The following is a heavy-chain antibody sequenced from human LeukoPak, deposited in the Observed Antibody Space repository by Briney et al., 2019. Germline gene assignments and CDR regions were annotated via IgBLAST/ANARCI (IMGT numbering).Heavy chain of an antibody. CDR3: ARSQVPAAMSYYYYYMDV. D-gene: IGHD2-2*01. Sequence: ASVKVSCKASGGTFSSYAISWVRQAPGQGLEWMGGIIPIFGTANYAQKFQGRVTITADESTSTAYMELSSLRSEDTAVYYCARSQVPAAMSYYYYYMDVWGKGTTVTVSS. J-gene: IGHJ6*03. CDR1: GGTFSSYA. V-gene: IGHV1-69*13. CDR2: IIPIFGTA.